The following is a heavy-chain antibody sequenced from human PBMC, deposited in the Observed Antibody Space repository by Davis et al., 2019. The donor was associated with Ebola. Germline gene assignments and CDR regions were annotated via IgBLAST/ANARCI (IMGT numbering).Heavy chain of an antibody. J-gene: IGHJ2*01. Sequence: KVSCKGSGYSFTSYWIGWVRQMPGKGLEWMGIIYPGDSDTRYSPSFQGQVTISADKSISTAYLQWSSLKASDTAMYYCARHADPASSGWYSWYFDLWGRGTLVTVSS. CDR3: ARHADPASSGWYSWYFDL. CDR2: IYPGDSDT. V-gene: IGHV5-51*01. CDR1: GYSFTSYW. D-gene: IGHD6-19*01.